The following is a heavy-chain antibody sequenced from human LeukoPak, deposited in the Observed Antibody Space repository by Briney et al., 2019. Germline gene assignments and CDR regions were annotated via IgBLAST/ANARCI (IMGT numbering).Heavy chain of an antibody. CDR2: ISSSSSYI. V-gene: IGHV3-21*01. CDR1: GFTFSSYS. Sequence: PGGSLRLSCAASGFTFSSYSMNWVRQAPGKGLEWVSSISSSSSYIYYADSVKGRFTISRDNAKNPLYLQMNSLRAEDTAVYYCARGRYSSLGFDIWGQGTMVTVSS. J-gene: IGHJ3*02. D-gene: IGHD6-13*01. CDR3: ARGRYSSLGFDI.